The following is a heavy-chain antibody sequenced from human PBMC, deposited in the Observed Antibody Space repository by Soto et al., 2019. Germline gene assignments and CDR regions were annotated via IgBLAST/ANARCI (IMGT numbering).Heavy chain of an antibody. V-gene: IGHV4-31*03. CDR1: GGSISSGGYY. CDR2: IYYSGST. D-gene: IGHD3-22*01. J-gene: IGHJ4*02. CDR3: ARDTHSSDATYYFDY. Sequence: SETLSLTCTVSGGSISSGGYYWSWIRQHPGKGLEWIGYIYYSGSTYYNPSLKSRVTISVDTSKNQFSLKLSSVTAADTAVYYCARDTHSSDATYYFDYWGQGTLVTVSS.